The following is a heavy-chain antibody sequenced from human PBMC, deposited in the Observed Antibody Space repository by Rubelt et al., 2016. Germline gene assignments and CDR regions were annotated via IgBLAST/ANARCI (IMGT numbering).Heavy chain of an antibody. CDR1: GFTFRTYA. Sequence: VQLLESGGGLVQPGGSLRLSCAASGFTFRTYAMSWVRQAPGKGLEWVAFIRFDGSNKYYADSVKGRFTISRDNSKNTLYLQMNRLRAEDTALYYCAKDRDSSGYYDNPDVSDLWGQGTLVTVSS. V-gene: IGHV3-30*02. CDR3: AKDRDSSGYYDNPDVSDL. J-gene: IGHJ4*02. D-gene: IGHD3-22*01. CDR2: IRFDGSNK.